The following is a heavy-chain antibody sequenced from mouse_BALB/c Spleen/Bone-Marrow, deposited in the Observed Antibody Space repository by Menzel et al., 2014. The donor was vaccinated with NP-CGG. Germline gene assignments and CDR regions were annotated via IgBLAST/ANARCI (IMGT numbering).Heavy chain of an antibody. CDR3: ARGXXXXXXXXXX. V-gene: IGHV1-9*01. J-gene: IGHJ4*01. Sequence: QVQLKESGAELLKPGASMKISCKATGFTFSSYWIEWVKQXPGHGLEWLGAXLPGSGSTYYKERFKGKATFPADTSSNATYKQLSSLTSXDSAVYYCARGXXXXXXXXXXWGQGTSVTXSS. CDR2: XLPGSGST. CDR1: GFTFSSYW.